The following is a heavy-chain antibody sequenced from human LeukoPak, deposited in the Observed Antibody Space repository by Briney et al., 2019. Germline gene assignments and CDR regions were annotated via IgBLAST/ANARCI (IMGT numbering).Heavy chain of an antibody. CDR2: IRYDGSNK. Sequence: GGSLRLSCAASGFTFSSYGMHWVRQAPGKGLEWVAFIRYDGSNKYYADSVKGRFTISRDNSKNTLYLQMNSLRAEDTAVYYCANMNIVATIPDVWGKGTTVTVSS. CDR3: ANMNIVATIPDV. J-gene: IGHJ6*04. D-gene: IGHD5-12*01. CDR1: GFTFSSYG. V-gene: IGHV3-30*02.